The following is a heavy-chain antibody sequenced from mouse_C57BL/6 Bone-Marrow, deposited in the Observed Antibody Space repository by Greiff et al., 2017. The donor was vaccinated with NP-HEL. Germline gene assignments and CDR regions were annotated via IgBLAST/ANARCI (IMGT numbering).Heavy chain of an antibody. D-gene: IGHD1-1*01. Sequence: EVQGVESGGGLVQPGGSLSLSCAASGFTFTDYYMSWVRQPPGKALEWLGFIRNKANGYTTEYSASVKGRFTISRDNSQSILYLQMNALRAEDSATYYCARGSYYGYYFDYWGQGTTLTVSS. J-gene: IGHJ2*01. CDR2: IRNKANGYTT. CDR3: ARGSYYGYYFDY. V-gene: IGHV7-3*01. CDR1: GFTFTDYY.